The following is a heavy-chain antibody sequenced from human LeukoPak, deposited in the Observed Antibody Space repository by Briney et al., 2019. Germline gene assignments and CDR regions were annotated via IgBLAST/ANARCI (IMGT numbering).Heavy chain of an antibody. CDR2: IWYDGSNK. CDR1: GFTFSSYA. Sequence: GGSLRLSCAASGFTFSSYAMHWVRQAPGKGLEWVAFIWYDGSNKDYTDSVKGRFTISRDNAKNSLYLQMNSLRAEDTAVYYCARVPGELVDPFINYYGMDVWGLGTTVTVSS. V-gene: IGHV3-33*01. J-gene: IGHJ6*02. CDR3: ARVPGELVDPFINYYGMDV. D-gene: IGHD3-10*01.